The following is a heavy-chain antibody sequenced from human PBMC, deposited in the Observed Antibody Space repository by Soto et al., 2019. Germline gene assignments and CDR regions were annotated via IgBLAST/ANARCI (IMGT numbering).Heavy chain of an antibody. CDR2: ISAYNGYT. CDR1: GYAFTSYV. V-gene: IGHV1-18*04. Sequence: QVQLVQSGPEVKKPGASVKISCKASGYAFTSYVFSWVRQAPGQGLEWMGWISAYNGYTHYAQNLQGRVTMTTDTSTTTGYMELGSLRADDTAVYYCARDQTTRCEARPPGCWGQETLVTVSS. CDR3: ARDQTTRCEARPPGC. D-gene: IGHD1-7*01. J-gene: IGHJ4*02.